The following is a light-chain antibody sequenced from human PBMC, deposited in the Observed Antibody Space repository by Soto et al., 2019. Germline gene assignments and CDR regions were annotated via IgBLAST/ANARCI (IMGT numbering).Light chain of an antibody. CDR1: SSDVGGYNY. V-gene: IGLV2-14*01. CDR2: EVS. Sequence: QSALTQRASVSGSPGQSITISCTGTSSDVGGYNYVSWYQQHPDKAPKLMIYEVSNRPSGVSNRFSGSKSGNTASLTISGLQAEDEADYYCSSYTSSSTPYVFGTGTKLTVL. CDR3: SSYTSSSTPYV. J-gene: IGLJ1*01.